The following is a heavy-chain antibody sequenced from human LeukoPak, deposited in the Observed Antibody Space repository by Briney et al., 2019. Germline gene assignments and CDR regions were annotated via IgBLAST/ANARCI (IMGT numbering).Heavy chain of an antibody. V-gene: IGHV3-21*01. Sequence: PGGSLRLSCAASGFTFSSFNMNWVRQAPGKGLEWVSSISSTSSLIWYADSLKGRFTISRDNAKNSLYLQMDSLRAEDTAVYYCARYNSGWNDYWGQGTLVTVSS. CDR2: ISSTSSLI. CDR1: GFTFSSFN. J-gene: IGHJ4*02. CDR3: ARYNSGWNDY. D-gene: IGHD6-19*01.